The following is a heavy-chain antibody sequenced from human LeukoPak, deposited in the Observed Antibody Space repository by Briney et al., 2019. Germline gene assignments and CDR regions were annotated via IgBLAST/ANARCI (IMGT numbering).Heavy chain of an antibody. CDR2: INPSGGST. V-gene: IGHV1-46*01. CDR1: GYTFTSYY. Sequence: ASVNVSCKASGYTFTSYYMHWVRQAPGQGLEWMGIINPSGGSTSYAQKFQGRVTMTRDTSTSTVYMELSSLRSEDTAVYYCARDRAAAVLIIGGDYYFDYWGQGTLVTVSS. D-gene: IGHD6-13*01. J-gene: IGHJ4*02. CDR3: ARDRAAAVLIIGGDYYFDY.